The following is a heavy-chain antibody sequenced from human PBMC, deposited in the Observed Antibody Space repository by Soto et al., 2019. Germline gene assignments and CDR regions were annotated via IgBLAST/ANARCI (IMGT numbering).Heavy chain of an antibody. V-gene: IGHV3-33*01. CDR2: IWYDGSNK. CDR1: GFPFSSYG. CDR3: ARDHYGDYEDGMDV. D-gene: IGHD4-17*01. J-gene: IGHJ6*02. Sequence: GGSLRLSCAASGFPFSSYGMHWVRQAPGKGLEWVAVIWYDGSNKYYADSVKGRFTISRDNSKNTLYLQMNSLRAEDTAVYYCARDHYGDYEDGMDVWGQGTTVTVSS.